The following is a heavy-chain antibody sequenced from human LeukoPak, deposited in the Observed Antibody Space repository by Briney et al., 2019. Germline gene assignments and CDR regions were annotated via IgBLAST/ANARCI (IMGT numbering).Heavy chain of an antibody. J-gene: IGHJ4*02. CDR2: IDTNTGNP. CDR1: GYTFTNYT. V-gene: IGHV7-4-1*02. Sequence: RASVKVSCKAPGYTFTNYTINWVRLAPGQGLEWMGWIDTNTGNPTYAQGFAGRFVFSLDTSVTTTYLQITSLKAEDTAVYYCTRGRDTTGYFVYWGQGTLVAVSS. CDR3: TRGRDTTGYFVY. D-gene: IGHD3-22*01.